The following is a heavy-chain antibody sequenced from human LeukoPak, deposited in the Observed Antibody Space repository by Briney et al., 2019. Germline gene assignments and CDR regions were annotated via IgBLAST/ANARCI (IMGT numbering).Heavy chain of an antibody. D-gene: IGHD3-22*01. J-gene: IGHJ5*02. CDR1: GYSFTDYF. CDR2: VDPEDGET. Sequence: GATVKISCKASGYSFTDYFLHWVQQAPGKGLEWMGRVDPEDGETIYAEKFQGRVAITADTSRDTAYMELSSLRSEDTAVYYCTIVGLDYYDTSVYPSWGQGTLVTVSS. CDR3: TIVGLDYYDTSVYPS. V-gene: IGHV1-69-2*01.